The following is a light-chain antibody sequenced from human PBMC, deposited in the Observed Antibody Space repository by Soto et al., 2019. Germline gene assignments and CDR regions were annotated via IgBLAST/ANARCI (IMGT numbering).Light chain of an antibody. CDR3: QQRQQRSNWLT. CDR1: QSVSTY. Sequence: EVVLTQSPATLSLSPGERATLACRASQSVSTYLAWYQHIPGQAPRLLIYDASNRATGIPARFSGSGSGTDFTLTISSLEPEDFAVYSCQQRQQRSNWLTFGGGTKVEMK. CDR2: DAS. J-gene: IGKJ4*01. V-gene: IGKV3-11*01.